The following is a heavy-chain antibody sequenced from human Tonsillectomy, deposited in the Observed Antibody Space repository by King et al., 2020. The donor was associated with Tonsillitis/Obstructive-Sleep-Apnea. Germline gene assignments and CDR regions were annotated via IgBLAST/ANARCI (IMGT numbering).Heavy chain of an antibody. V-gene: IGHV3-43*01. J-gene: IGHJ4*02. CDR1: GFTFDDFN. Sequence: VQLVESGGIVVQPGGSLRLSCVASGFTFDDFNMYWVRQAPGKGLEWVSLISWDGGRTHYADSVKGRFTISRDNSKNSLYLQMNSLRTEDTAFYYCAGGLIPHYWGQGTLVTVSS. D-gene: IGHD3/OR15-3a*01. CDR3: AGGLIPHY. CDR2: ISWDGGRT.